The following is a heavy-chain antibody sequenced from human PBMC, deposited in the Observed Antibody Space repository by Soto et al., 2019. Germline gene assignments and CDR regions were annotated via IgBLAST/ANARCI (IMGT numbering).Heavy chain of an antibody. J-gene: IGHJ4*02. CDR2: IIPIFGTA. V-gene: IGHV1-69*01. Sequence: QVQLVQSGAEVKKPGSSVKVSCKASGGTFSSYAISWVRQAPGQGLEWMGGIIPIFGTANYAQKFQGRVTITADESTSKAYMELSSLRSEDTAVYYCARDNRGYYDSSGYYYPQLVDYWGQGTLVTVSS. CDR3: ARDNRGYYDSSGYYYPQLVDY. D-gene: IGHD3-22*01. CDR1: GGTFSSYA.